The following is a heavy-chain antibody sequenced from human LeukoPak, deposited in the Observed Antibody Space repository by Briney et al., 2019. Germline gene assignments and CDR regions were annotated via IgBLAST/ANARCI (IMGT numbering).Heavy chain of an antibody. D-gene: IGHD4-23*01. Sequence: SVKVSCKASGGTFSSYAISWVRHAPGQGLEWMGGIIPIFGTANYAQKFQGRVTITTDESTSTAYMELSSLRSEDTAVYYCARDGTVGMYFDYWGQGTLVTVSS. V-gene: IGHV1-69*05. CDR3: ARDGTVGMYFDY. J-gene: IGHJ4*02. CDR2: IIPIFGTA. CDR1: GGTFSSYA.